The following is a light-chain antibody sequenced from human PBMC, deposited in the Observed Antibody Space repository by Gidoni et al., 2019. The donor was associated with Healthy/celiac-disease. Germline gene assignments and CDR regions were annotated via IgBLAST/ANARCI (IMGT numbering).Light chain of an antibody. J-gene: IGKJ4*01. CDR2: DAS. Sequence: DIQMTQSPSSLSASVGARVTITCQASQDISNYLNWYQQKTRKAPKILIYDASNLETGVPSRFSGGGSLTVFICTISPLHPADFATYYCHQYFATFGGGTKVEIK. CDR1: QDISNY. V-gene: IGKV1-33*01. CDR3: HQYFAT.